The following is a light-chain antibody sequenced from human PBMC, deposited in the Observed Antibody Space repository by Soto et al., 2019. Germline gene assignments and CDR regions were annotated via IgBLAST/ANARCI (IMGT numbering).Light chain of an antibody. V-gene: IGLV1-40*01. Sequence: QSVLTQPPSLSGAPGQRVTIAGTGSSSKIVAGYDVHWYQQLPGTAPKLLIYGNSTRPSGVPDRFAGSKSGTSASLAITGLQAEDEADYYCQSYDSSLSVVVFGGGTKLNVL. CDR2: GNS. J-gene: IGLJ2*01. CDR3: QSYDSSLSVVV. CDR1: SSKIVAGYD.